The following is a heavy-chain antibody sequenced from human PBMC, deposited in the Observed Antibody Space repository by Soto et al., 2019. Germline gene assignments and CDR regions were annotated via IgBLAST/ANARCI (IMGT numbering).Heavy chain of an antibody. D-gene: IGHD3-22*01. CDR1: GYTFTSYG. V-gene: IGHV1-18*01. CDR3: ARDSSGYYYYYYGMDV. J-gene: IGHJ6*02. Sequence: ASVKVSCKASGYTFTSYGISWVRQAPGQGLEWMGWISAYNGNTNYAQKLQGRVTMTTDTSTSTAYMELRSLRSDDTAVYYCARDSSGYYYYYYGMDVWGQGTTVTVSS. CDR2: ISAYNGNT.